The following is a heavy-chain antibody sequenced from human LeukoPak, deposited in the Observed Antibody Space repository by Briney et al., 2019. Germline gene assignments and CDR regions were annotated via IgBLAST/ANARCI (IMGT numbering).Heavy chain of an antibody. CDR3: VRSYYGMDV. CDR2: ISTSSSHI. J-gene: IGHJ6*02. Sequence: GGSLRLSCAASGFTFRSYSMNWVRQAPGMGLEWVSSISTSSSHIYYADSVEGRFTISRGNAETSLYLQMNSLRAEDTAVYYCVRSYYGMDVWGQGTTVSVSS. CDR1: GFTFRSYS. V-gene: IGHV3-21*01.